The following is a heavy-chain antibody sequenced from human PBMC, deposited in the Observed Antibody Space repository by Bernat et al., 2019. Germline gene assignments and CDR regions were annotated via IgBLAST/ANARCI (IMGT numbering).Heavy chain of an antibody. J-gene: IGHJ5*02. Sequence: QVQLQESGPGLVKPSETLSLTCAVSGYSISSGYYWGWIRQPPGKGLEWIGSIYHSGSTYYNPSLKSRVTISVDTCKHQFSLKLSSVTAEDTAVYYCGRGGDYLWGPTNWFDPWGQGTLVTVSS. CDR1: GYSISSGYY. D-gene: IGHD4-17*01. CDR2: IYHSGST. CDR3: GRGGDYLWGPTNWFDP. V-gene: IGHV4-38-2*01.